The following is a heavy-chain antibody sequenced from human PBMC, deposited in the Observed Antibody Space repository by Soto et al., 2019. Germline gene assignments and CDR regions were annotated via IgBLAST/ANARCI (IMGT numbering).Heavy chain of an antibody. CDR2: IYNSGST. CDR1: GGSVSSGGHY. V-gene: IGHV4-31*03. D-gene: IGHD3-16*01. Sequence: QVQLQESGPGLVKPSQTLSLTCTVSGGSVSSGGHYWSWIRQHPGQGLEWIGYIYNSGSTSYNPSLERRVVISVDTSKNQFSLKLSSVTAADTAVYYCAGGRDSWGQGTLVTVSS. CDR3: AGGRDS. J-gene: IGHJ4*02.